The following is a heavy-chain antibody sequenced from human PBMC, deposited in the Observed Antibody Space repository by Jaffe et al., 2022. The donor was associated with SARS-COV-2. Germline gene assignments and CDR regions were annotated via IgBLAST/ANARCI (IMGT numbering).Heavy chain of an antibody. CDR2: ISYDGSNK. V-gene: IGHV3-30*04. CDR3: ARAFYSGYDGEYFQH. D-gene: IGHD5-12*01. CDR1: GFTFSSYA. J-gene: IGHJ1*01. Sequence: QVQLVESGGGVVQPGRSLRLSCAASGFTFSSYAMHWVRQAPGKGLEWVAVISYDGSNKYYADSVKGRFTISRDNSKNTLYLQMNSLRAEDTAVYYCARAFYSGYDGEYFQHWGQGTLVTVSS.